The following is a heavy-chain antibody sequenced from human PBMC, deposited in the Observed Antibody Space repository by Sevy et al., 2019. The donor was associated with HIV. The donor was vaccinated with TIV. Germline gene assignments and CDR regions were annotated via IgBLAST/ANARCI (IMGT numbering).Heavy chain of an antibody. V-gene: IGHV1-18*01. Sequence: ASVKVSCKASGYTFTSYGISWVRQAPGQGLEWMGWISAYNGNTNYAQKLQGRVTMTTDTSTSTAYMELRSLRSDDTAVYYCARGAVVDYCGSGSYYNDYYYYGMDVWGQGTTVTVSS. J-gene: IGHJ6*02. CDR2: ISAYNGNT. CDR3: ARGAVVDYCGSGSYYNDYYYYGMDV. CDR1: GYTFTSYG. D-gene: IGHD3-10*01.